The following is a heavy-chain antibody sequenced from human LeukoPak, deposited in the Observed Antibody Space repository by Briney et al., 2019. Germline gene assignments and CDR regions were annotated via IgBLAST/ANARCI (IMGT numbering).Heavy chain of an antibody. CDR2: INPNSGGT. CDR1: GYTFTGYY. J-gene: IGHJ5*02. Sequence: ASVKVSCKASGYTFTGYYMHWVRQAPGQGLEWMGWINPNSGGTNYAQKFQGRVTMTRDTSISTAYMELSRLRSDDTAVYYCARSLRHRGYNWFDPWGQGTLVTVSS. D-gene: IGHD1-26*01. V-gene: IGHV1-2*02. CDR3: ARSLRHRGYNWFDP.